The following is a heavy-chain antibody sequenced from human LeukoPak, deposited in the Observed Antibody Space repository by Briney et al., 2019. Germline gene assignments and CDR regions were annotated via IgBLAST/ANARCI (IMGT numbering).Heavy chain of an antibody. V-gene: IGHV3-15*07. CDR1: GLTLSNVW. CDR3: AHGSAQYYEY. Sequence: GGSLSLSCAVSGLTLSNVWMNWVRQAPGKGLEWVGRIRSQTAGGTTDFAAPVKGRFSISRDDSKNSLYLQMNSLTSEDTAVYYCAHGSAQYYEYWGQGTLVTVSS. D-gene: IGHD5-24*01. CDR2: IRSQTAGGTT. J-gene: IGHJ1*01.